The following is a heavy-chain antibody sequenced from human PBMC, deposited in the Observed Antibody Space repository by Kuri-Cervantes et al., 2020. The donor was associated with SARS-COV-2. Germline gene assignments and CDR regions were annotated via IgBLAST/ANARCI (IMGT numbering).Heavy chain of an antibody. J-gene: IGHJ4*02. CDR2: ISGSSDYT. D-gene: IGHD3-10*01. CDR1: TLTFSDYA. CDR3: AKRFVVPTNGTDYFDY. Sequence: GGSLRLSCTASTLTFSDYAMSWVRQAPGKGLEWVSTISGSSDYTYYAESVDYAESVEGRFTISRDISKKTLYLQMHRLRAGDTAVYYCAKRFVVPTNGTDYFDYWGQGTLVTVSS. V-gene: IGHV3-23*01.